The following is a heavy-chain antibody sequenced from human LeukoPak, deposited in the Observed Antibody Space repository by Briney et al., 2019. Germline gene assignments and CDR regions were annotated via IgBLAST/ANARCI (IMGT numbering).Heavy chain of an antibody. V-gene: IGHV3-30*02. CDR1: GFTFSSYG. J-gene: IGHJ4*02. Sequence: GGSLRLSCAASGFTFSSYGMHWVRQAPGKGLEWVAFIRYDGSNKYYADSVKGRFTISRDNSKNTLYLQMNSLRAEDTAVYYCAKDWILYSSSSSGFDYWGQGTLVTVSS. CDR3: AKDWILYSSSSSGFDY. CDR2: IRYDGSNK. D-gene: IGHD6-6*01.